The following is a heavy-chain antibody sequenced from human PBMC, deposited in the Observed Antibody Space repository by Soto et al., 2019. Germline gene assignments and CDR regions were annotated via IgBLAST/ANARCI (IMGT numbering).Heavy chain of an antibody. J-gene: IGHJ6*02. CDR3: ARLSGYYYYCGMDV. D-gene: IGHD3-10*01. CDR2: IYYSGST. Sequence: SETLSLTCTVSGGSISSYYWSWIRQPPGKGLEWIGYIYYSGSTNYNPSLKSRVTISVDTSKNQFSLKLSSVTAADTAVYYCARLSGYYYYCGMDVWGQGTTVTVSS. CDR1: GGSISSYY. V-gene: IGHV4-59*01.